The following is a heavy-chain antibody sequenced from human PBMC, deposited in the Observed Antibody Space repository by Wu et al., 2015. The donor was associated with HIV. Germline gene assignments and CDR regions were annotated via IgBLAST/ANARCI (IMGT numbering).Heavy chain of an antibody. J-gene: IGHJ3*02. V-gene: IGHV1-8*01. CDR2: MNPNSGNT. CDR3: ARGDPSGWSNWGAFDI. CDR1: GYTFTSYD. D-gene: IGHD6-19*01. Sequence: QVQLAQSGAAVKKPGASVKVSCKASGYTFTSYDINWVRQATGQGLEWMGWMNPNSGNTGYAQKFQGRVTMTRNTSISTAYMELSRLRSDDTAVYYCARGDPSGWSNWGAFDIWGQGTMVTVSS.